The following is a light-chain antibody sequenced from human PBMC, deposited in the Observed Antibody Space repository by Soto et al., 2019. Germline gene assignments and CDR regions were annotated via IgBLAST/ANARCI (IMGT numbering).Light chain of an antibody. CDR2: EVN. V-gene: IGLV2-14*01. Sequence: QSALTQPASVSGSPGQSITISCTGTTSDIGNYNYVSWYQHHPGNAPKLLIYEVNYRPSGVSIRFSGSKSGNTASLTISGLQAEDEATYYCSSYTSTNTVVFGGGTQLTVL. J-gene: IGLJ7*01. CDR1: TSDIGNYNY. CDR3: SSYTSTNTVV.